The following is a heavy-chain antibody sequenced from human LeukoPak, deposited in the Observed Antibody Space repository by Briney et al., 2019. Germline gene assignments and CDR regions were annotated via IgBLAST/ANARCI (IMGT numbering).Heavy chain of an antibody. D-gene: IGHD3-3*01. V-gene: IGHV4-61*02. CDR2: IYTSGST. CDR1: GGSISSGSYY. J-gene: IGHJ3*02. Sequence: SETLSLTCTVSGGSISSGSYYWSWIRQPAGKGLEWIGRIYTSGSTNYNPSLKSRVTISVDTSKNQFSLKLSSVTAADTAVYYCARERTRITIFGVDVDAFDIWGQGTMVTVSS. CDR3: ARERTRITIFGVDVDAFDI.